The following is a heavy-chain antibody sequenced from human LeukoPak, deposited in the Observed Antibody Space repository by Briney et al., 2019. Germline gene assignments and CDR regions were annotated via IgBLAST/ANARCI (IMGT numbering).Heavy chain of an antibody. CDR3: LVVVVGATPRLRPSYFDY. Sequence: GGSLRLSCAASRFTFSSYAMSWVRQAPGKGLEWVSSISSSSSYIYYADSVKGRFTISRDNAKNSLYLQMNSLRAEGTAGNYCLVVVVGATPRLRPSYFDYWGQGTLVTVSS. D-gene: IGHD2-15*01. J-gene: IGHJ4*02. CDR2: ISSSSSYI. CDR1: RFTFSSYA. V-gene: IGHV3-21*01.